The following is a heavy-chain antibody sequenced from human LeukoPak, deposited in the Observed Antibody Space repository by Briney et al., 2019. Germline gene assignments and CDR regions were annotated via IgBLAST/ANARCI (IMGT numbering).Heavy chain of an antibody. CDR1: GFSVVSYY. CDR3: ARGNSPMVGRYYLEL. CDR2: IYSGGAA. J-gene: IGHJ4*02. Sequence: GGSLRLSCAASGFSVVSYYMTWVRQAPGKGLEWVSVIYSGGAAFYTDSVKGRFTISRDGSKKTVYLQMNSLSAEDTAVYYCARGNSPMVGRYYLELWGQGTLVTVSS. D-gene: IGHD4/OR15-4a*01. V-gene: IGHV3-53*01.